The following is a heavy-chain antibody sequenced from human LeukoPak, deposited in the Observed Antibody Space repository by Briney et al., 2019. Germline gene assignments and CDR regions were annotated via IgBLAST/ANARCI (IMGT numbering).Heavy chain of an antibody. D-gene: IGHD1-26*01. V-gene: IGHV4-30-4*08. CDR3: ARGLVGATHFDY. CDR1: GGSISSGDYY. Sequence: PSQTLSLTCTVSGGSISSGDYYWSWIRQPPGKGLEWIGYIYYSGSTYYNPSLKSRVTISVDTSKNQFSLKLSSVTAADTAVYYCARGLVGATHFDYWGQGTLVTVSS. CDR2: IYYSGST. J-gene: IGHJ4*02.